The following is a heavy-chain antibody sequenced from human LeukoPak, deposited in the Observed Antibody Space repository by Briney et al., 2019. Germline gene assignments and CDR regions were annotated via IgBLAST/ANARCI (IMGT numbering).Heavy chain of an antibody. CDR3: ARSSNFDY. D-gene: IGHD6-19*01. CDR2: IYYSGST. Sequence: SETLSLTCIVSGGSISSYYWSWIRQPPGKGLEWIGYIYYSGSTNYNPSLKSRVTISVDTSKNQFSLKLSSVTAADTAVYYCARSSNFDYWGQGTLVTVSS. CDR1: GGSISSYY. V-gene: IGHV4-59*01. J-gene: IGHJ4*02.